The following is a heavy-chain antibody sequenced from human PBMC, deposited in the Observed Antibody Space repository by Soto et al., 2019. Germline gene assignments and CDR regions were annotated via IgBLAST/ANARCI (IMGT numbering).Heavy chain of an antibody. CDR1: GGSISSSSYY. J-gene: IGHJ5*02. CDR2: IYYSGST. D-gene: IGHD3-3*01. CDR3: ARLRFWPPNWFDP. V-gene: IGHV4-39*01. Sequence: PSETLSLTWTVSGGSISSSSYYWGWIRQPPGKGLEWIGSIYYSGSTYYNPSLKSRVTISVDTSKNQFSLKLSSVTAADTAVYYCARLRFWPPNWFDPWGQGTLVTVSS.